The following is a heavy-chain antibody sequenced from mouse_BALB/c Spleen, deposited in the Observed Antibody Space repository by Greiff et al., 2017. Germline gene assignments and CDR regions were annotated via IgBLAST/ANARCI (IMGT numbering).Heavy chain of an antibody. V-gene: IGHV14-3*02. CDR2: IDPANGNT. Sequence: EVQLQQSGAELVKPGASVKLSCTASGFNIKDTYMHWVKQRPEQGLEWIGRIDPANGNTKYDPKFQGKATITADTSSNTAYLQLSSLTSEDTAVYYCARKPTGNAMDDWGQGTSVTVSS. CDR3: ARKPTGNAMDD. J-gene: IGHJ4*01. CDR1: GFNIKDTY.